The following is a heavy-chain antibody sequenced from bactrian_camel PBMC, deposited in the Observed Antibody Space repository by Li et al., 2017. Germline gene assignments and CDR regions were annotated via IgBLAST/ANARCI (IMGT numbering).Heavy chain of an antibody. CDR1: GFTFDDYA. CDR2: ISWSGDTT. Sequence: VQLVESGGGSVEAGGSLRLSCIGSGFTFDDYAMGWIRQAPGKGLEWVSAISWSGDTTTYADSVKGRFAISQDNTKKSLDLQMNDLKPVDTAMYYCATFGPVYGTVTCGLDRRRAYAPASQGTQVTVS. J-gene: IGHJ4*01. V-gene: IGHV3-1*01. D-gene: IGHD3*01.